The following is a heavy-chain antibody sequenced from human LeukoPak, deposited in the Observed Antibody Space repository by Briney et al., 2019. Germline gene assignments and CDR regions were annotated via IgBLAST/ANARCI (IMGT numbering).Heavy chain of an antibody. CDR3: ATRPESTTYFAVFDY. D-gene: IGHD2/OR15-2a*01. CDR1: GLTFPRHA. V-gene: IGHV3-23*01. J-gene: IGHJ4*02. Sequence: PGGTLRLSCAASGLTFPRHAMTWVRQTPGKGLEWVAGIGDSGVDTYYADSVKGRFTISRDNSKNMVFLQMNNLRAEDTAVYFCATRPESTTYFAVFDYWGRGTLVTVSS. CDR2: IGDSGVDT.